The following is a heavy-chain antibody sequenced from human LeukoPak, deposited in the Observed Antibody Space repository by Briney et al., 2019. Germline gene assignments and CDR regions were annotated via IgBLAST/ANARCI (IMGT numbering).Heavy chain of an antibody. Sequence: PSETLSLTCTVSGGSISSSSYYWGWIRQPPGKGLEWIGSIYYSGSTYYNPSLKSRVTISVDTSKNQFSLKLSSVTAADTAVYYCARDSLGGAIGYWGQGTLVTVSS. CDR1: GGSISSSSYY. CDR2: IYYSGST. V-gene: IGHV4-39*07. CDR3: ARDSLGGAIGY. D-gene: IGHD2-21*01. J-gene: IGHJ4*02.